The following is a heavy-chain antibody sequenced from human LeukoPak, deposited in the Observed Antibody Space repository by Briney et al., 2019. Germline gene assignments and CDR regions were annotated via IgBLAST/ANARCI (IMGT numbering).Heavy chain of an antibody. CDR3: AREWDYGDYAVDY. V-gene: IGHV3-48*01. CDR2: ISSSSSTI. J-gene: IGHJ4*02. Sequence: GGSLRLPCAASGFTFSSYSMNWVRQAPGKGLEWVSYISSSSSTIYYADSVKGRFTISRDNAKNSLYLQMNSLRAEDTAVYYCAREWDYGDYAVDYWGQGTLVTVSS. D-gene: IGHD4-17*01. CDR1: GFTFSSYS.